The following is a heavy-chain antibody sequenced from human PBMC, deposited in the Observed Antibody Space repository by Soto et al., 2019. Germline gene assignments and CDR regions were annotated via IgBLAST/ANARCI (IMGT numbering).Heavy chain of an antibody. CDR3: SKALGELSPESYDY. V-gene: IGHV3-30*18. D-gene: IGHD3-16*02. J-gene: IGHJ4*02. CDR1: GFSFSSFG. Sequence: GGSLRLSCAASGFSFSSFGMHWVRQAPGKGLEWVAFNSYDGSNKYYADSVKGRFTISRDSSEKTLYLQMNSLRPEDTAVYYCSKALGELSPESYDYWGQGTLVTVSS. CDR2: NSYDGSNK.